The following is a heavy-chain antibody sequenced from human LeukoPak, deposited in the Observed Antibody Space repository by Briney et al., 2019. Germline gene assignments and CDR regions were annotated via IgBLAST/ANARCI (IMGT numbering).Heavy chain of an antibody. V-gene: IGHV5-51*01. D-gene: IGHD7-27*01. CDR3: ARLHELGLTDWFDP. CDR2: IYPGESDT. Sequence: GGSRQISCKGSGYRFTSYWIGGVRQMPGKGLEGMGIIYPGESDTRYSPSFQGQVTISADKSISTAYLQWSSLKASDTAMYYCARLHELGLTDWFDPWGQGTLVTVSS. J-gene: IGHJ5*02. CDR1: GYRFTSYW.